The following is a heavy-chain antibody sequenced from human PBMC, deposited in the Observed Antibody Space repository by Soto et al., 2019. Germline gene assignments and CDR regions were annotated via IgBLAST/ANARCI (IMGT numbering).Heavy chain of an antibody. Sequence: EVQLVESGGGLVQPGRSLRLSCAASGFTFDDYAMHWVRQAPGKGLEWVSGISWNSGSIGYADSVKGRFTISRDNAKNSLSLQMNSLRAEDTALYYCAKAQPRYYDFWSGSPYYFDYWGQGTLVTVSS. J-gene: IGHJ4*02. CDR3: AKAQPRYYDFWSGSPYYFDY. V-gene: IGHV3-9*01. D-gene: IGHD3-3*01. CDR1: GFTFDDYA. CDR2: ISWNSGSI.